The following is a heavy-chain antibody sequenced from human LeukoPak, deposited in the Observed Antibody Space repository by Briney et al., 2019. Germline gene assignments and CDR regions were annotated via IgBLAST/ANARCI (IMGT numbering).Heavy chain of an antibody. Sequence: GSLRLSCAASGFTFSSYAMSWVRRAPGKGLEWVSAISGSGGSTYYADSVKGRFTISRDNSKNTLYLQMNSLRAEDTAVYYCAKDPIVVVVAATEWFDPWGQGTLVTVSS. J-gene: IGHJ5*02. V-gene: IGHV3-23*01. CDR3: AKDPIVVVVAATEWFDP. CDR2: ISGSGGST. CDR1: GFTFSSYA. D-gene: IGHD2-15*01.